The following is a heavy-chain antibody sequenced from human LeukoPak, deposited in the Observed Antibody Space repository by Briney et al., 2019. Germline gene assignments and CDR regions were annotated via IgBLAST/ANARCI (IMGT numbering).Heavy chain of an antibody. V-gene: IGHV4-38-2*01. CDR2: IYHSGST. J-gene: IGHJ4*02. D-gene: IGHD3-10*01. CDR3: ARLWFGELLRPDY. CDR1: GYSISSGYY. Sequence: SETLSLTCAVSGYSISSGYYWGWIRQPPGKGLEWIGSIYHSGSTYYNPSLKSRVTISVDTSKNQFSLKLSSVTAADTAVYYCARLWFGELLRPDYWGQGTLVTFSS.